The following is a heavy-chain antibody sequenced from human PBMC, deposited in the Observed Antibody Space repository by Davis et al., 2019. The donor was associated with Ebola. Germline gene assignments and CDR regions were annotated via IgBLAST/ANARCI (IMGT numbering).Heavy chain of an antibody. D-gene: IGHD4-23*01. V-gene: IGHV3-74*01. CDR2: MNSDGSGM. CDR1: GFTFNNYW. J-gene: IGHJ6*02. Sequence: HTGGSLRLSCAASGFTFNNYWMHWVRQAPGKGLVWVARMNSDGSGMHYADSVKGRFTISRDNSKNTLYLQLNSLRAEDTAVYYCARALGGNAVNYGMDVWGQGTTVTVSS. CDR3: ARALGGNAVNYGMDV.